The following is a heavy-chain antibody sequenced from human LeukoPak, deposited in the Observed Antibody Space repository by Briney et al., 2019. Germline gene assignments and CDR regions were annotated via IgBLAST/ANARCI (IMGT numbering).Heavy chain of an antibody. D-gene: IGHD2-15*01. V-gene: IGHV5-51*01. CDR2: IYPGDSDT. CDR3: ARVVGGSPRYYHVDV. J-gene: IGHJ6*03. Sequence: GESLKISCKGSGYSFTSYWIGWVRQMPGKGLEWMGIIYPGDSDTRYSPSFQGQVTISADKSIGTAYLQWSSLKASDAAMYYCARVVGGSPRYYHVDVWGKGTTVTVSS. CDR1: GYSFTSYW.